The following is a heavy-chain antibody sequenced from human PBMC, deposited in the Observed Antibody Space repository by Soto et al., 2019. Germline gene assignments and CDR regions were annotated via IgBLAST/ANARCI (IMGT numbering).Heavy chain of an antibody. J-gene: IGHJ3*02. D-gene: IGHD3-3*01. CDR2: IRSKANSYAT. V-gene: IGHV3-73*01. CDR3: TRYSSRYYDFWSGYQQTLTQDAFDI. CDR1: GFSISRSS. Sequence: GGSLTLYRGASGFSISRSSMHWVRQASGKGLEWVGRIRSKANSYATAYAASVKGRFTISRDDSKNTAYLQMNSLKTEDTAVYYCTRYSSRYYDFWSGYQQTLTQDAFDIWGQGTMVTVSS.